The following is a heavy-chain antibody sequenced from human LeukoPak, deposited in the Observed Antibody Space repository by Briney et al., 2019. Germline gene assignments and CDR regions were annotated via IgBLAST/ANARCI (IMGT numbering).Heavy chain of an antibody. CDR3: ARDSSPVQGFDY. D-gene: IGHD2-2*01. J-gene: IGHJ4*02. V-gene: IGHV4-31*03. Sequence: PSETLSLTCTASGGSISSGGYYWSWIRQHPGKGLEWIGYIYYSGSTYYNPSLKSRVTISVDTSKNQFSLKLSSVTAADTAVYYCARDSSPVQGFDYWGQGTLVTVSS. CDR2: IYYSGST. CDR1: GGSISSGGYY.